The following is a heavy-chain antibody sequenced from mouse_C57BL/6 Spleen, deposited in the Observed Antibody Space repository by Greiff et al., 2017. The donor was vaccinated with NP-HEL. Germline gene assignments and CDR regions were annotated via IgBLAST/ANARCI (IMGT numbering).Heavy chain of an antibody. CDR3: ARGGYGNYEGY. CDR1: GYTFTSYW. V-gene: IGHV1-69*01. Sequence: QVQLKQPGAELVMPGASVKLSCKASGYTFTSYWMHWVKQRPGQGLEWIGEIDPSDSYTNYNQKFKGKSTLTVDKSSSTAYMQLSSLTSEDSAVYYCARGGYGNYEGYWGQGTTLTVSS. D-gene: IGHD2-1*01. J-gene: IGHJ2*01. CDR2: IDPSDSYT.